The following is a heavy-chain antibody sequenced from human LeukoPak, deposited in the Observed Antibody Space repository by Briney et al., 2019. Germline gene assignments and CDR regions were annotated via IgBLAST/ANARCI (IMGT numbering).Heavy chain of an antibody. CDR3: AKGLWLRFRALTYGMDV. Sequence: GGSLRLSCAASGFTFSSYGMHWVRQAPGKGPEWVAVISYDGSNKYYADSVKGRFTISRDNSKNTLYLQMNSLRAEDTAVYYCAKGLWLRFRALTYGMDVWGQGTTVTVSS. D-gene: IGHD5-12*01. V-gene: IGHV3-30*18. CDR1: GFTFSSYG. J-gene: IGHJ6*02. CDR2: ISYDGSNK.